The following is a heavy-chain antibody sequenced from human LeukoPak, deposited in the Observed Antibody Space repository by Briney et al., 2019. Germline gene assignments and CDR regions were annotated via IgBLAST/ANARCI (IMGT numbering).Heavy chain of an antibody. Sequence: ASVKVSCKASGDTFTSYGISWVRQAPGQGLEWMGWISAYNGNTNYAQKLQGRVTMTTDTSTSTAYMELRSLRSDDTAVYYCARDGEQWLARDYYFDYWGQGTLVTVSS. D-gene: IGHD6-19*01. CDR3: ARDGEQWLARDYYFDY. CDR2: ISAYNGNT. CDR1: GDTFTSYG. V-gene: IGHV1-18*01. J-gene: IGHJ4*02.